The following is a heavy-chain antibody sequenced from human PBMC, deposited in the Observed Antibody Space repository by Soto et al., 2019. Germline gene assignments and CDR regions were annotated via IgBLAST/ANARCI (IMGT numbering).Heavy chain of an antibody. CDR1: GYTFTSYA. J-gene: IGHJ5*02. Sequence: QVQLVQSGAEVKKPGASVKVSCKASGYTFTSYAMHWVRQAPGQRLEWMGWINAGNGNTKYSQRFQGRVTITRDTSASTAYMELSSLRSEDTAVYYCARGYGGPIGWFDPWGQGTLVTVSS. CDR3: ARGYGGPIGWFDP. V-gene: IGHV1-3*01. CDR2: INAGNGNT. D-gene: IGHD3-16*01.